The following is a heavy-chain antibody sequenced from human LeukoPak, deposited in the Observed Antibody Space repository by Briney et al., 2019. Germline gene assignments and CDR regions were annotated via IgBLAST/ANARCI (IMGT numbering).Heavy chain of an antibody. CDR2: IKQDGSEK. D-gene: IGHD5-18*01. V-gene: IGHV3-7*01. Sequence: GGSLRLSCAASGFTFSSYSMNWVRQAPGKGLEWVANIKQDGSEKYYVDSVKGRFTISRDNAKNSLYLQMNSLRAEDTAAYYCARGSYIYGYVFDYWGQGTLVTVSS. J-gene: IGHJ4*02. CDR3: ARGSYIYGYVFDY. CDR1: GFTFSSYS.